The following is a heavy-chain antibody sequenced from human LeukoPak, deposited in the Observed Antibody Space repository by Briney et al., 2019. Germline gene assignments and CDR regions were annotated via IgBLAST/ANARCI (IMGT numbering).Heavy chain of an antibody. D-gene: IGHD5-24*01. V-gene: IGHV3-7*01. CDR1: GFNFGTHW. J-gene: IGHJ4*02. Sequence: GGSLRLSCAASGFNFGTHWMTWVRQVPGKGLECLANIKEDGSETYYADSVKGRFTISRDNPKNLLFLQINSLRVEDTAVYYCARETPRRGETRDGYRWGQGTLVTVSS. CDR3: ARETPRRGETRDGYR. CDR2: IKEDGSET.